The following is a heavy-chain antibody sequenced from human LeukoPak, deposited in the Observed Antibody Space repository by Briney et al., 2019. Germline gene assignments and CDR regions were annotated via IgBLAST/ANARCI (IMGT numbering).Heavy chain of an antibody. CDR2: ISYDGSNK. Sequence: GGSLRPSCAASGFTFSSYAMHWVRQAPGKGLEWVAVISYDGSNKYYADSVKGRFTISRDNSKNTLYLQMNSLRAEDTAVYYCAREDDEFTPDDSSGYSHGRPDYWGQGTLVTVSS. V-gene: IGHV3-30*04. J-gene: IGHJ4*02. CDR1: GFTFSSYA. CDR3: AREDDEFTPDDSSGYSHGRPDY. D-gene: IGHD3-22*01.